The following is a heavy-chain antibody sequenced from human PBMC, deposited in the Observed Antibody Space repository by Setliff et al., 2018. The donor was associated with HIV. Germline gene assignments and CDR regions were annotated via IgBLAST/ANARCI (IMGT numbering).Heavy chain of an antibody. J-gene: IGHJ6*03. CDR2: INAGDDNT. CDR1: GYTFSTNA. CDR3: AREREIVGAGNHMDV. Sequence: GASVKVSCKAFGYTFSTNAIHWVRQAPGQRLEWMGYINAGDDNTRYSEKFQGRVTITRDTSTSTAYMELSSLRSEDTAVYYCAREREIVGAGNHMDVWGKGTTVTVSS. D-gene: IGHD1-26*01. V-gene: IGHV1-3*01.